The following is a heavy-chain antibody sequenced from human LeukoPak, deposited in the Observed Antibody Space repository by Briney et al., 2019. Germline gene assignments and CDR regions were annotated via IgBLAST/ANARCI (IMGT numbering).Heavy chain of an antibody. CDR3: ARDPYSGYDLGYYFDY. Sequence: GGSLRLSCAASGFDFSTYAINWVRQAPGKGLEWVSSISTMSNYIFYGDSVKGRFTISRDNAKNSLYLQMNSLRAEDTAVYYCARDPYSGYDLGYYFDYWGQGTLVTVSS. J-gene: IGHJ4*02. D-gene: IGHD5-12*01. V-gene: IGHV3-21*04. CDR1: GFDFSTYA. CDR2: ISTMSNYI.